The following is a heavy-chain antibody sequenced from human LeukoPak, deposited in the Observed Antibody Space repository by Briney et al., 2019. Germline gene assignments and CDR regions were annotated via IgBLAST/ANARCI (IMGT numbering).Heavy chain of an antibody. CDR3: AKEINYYDSSGYYDY. CDR2: INWNGGGT. J-gene: IGHJ4*02. Sequence: GGSLRLSCAASGFSINDYGMSWVRQAPGKGLEWVSGINWNGGGTGYADSVKGRFTISRDNSKTTLYLQMNSLRAEDTAVYYCAKEINYYDSSGYYDYWGQGTLVTVSS. V-gene: IGHV3-20*04. CDR1: GFSINDYG. D-gene: IGHD3-22*01.